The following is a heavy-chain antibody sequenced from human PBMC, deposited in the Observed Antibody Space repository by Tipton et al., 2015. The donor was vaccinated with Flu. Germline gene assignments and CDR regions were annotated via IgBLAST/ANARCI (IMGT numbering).Heavy chain of an antibody. CDR1: GGTFSSYA. J-gene: IGHJ4*02. CDR3: ARDAGGTMVRPLDC. Sequence: QLVQSGAEVKKPGSSVKVSCKASGGTFSSYAISWVRQAPGQGLEWMGGIIPIFGTANYAQKFQGRVTITADECTSTAYMELSSLRSGDPAVFYCARDAGGTMVRPLDCWGQGTLVTVSS. D-gene: IGHD3-10*01. V-gene: IGHV1-69*01. CDR2: IIPIFGTA.